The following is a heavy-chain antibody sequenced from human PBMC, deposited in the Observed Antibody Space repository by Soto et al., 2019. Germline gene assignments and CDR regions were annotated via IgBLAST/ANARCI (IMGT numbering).Heavy chain of an antibody. Sequence: QVQLVQSGAEVKKPGSSVKVSCKASGGTFNSYTINWVRQAPGQGLEWMGRIIPILGIPNYAQKFQGRVTITADKSTITDYMELSSLRSGDTAMYYCARHYGYYAYWGQGTLVTVSS. V-gene: IGHV1-69*02. CDR2: IIPILGIP. CDR3: ARHYGYYAY. J-gene: IGHJ4*02. D-gene: IGHD4-17*01. CDR1: GGTFNSYT.